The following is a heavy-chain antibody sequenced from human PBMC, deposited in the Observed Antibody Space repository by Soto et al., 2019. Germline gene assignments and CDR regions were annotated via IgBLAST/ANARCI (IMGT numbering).Heavy chain of an antibody. Sequence: PGGSLRLSCSASGFTFSNYDMVWVRQAPGKGLEWVANINEDSSQKYYVDSVKGRFTVSRDNAKNSLFLLMSSLRAEDTAVYYCARDKDWAFDYWGQGTQVTVSS. D-gene: IGHD3-9*01. J-gene: IGHJ4*02. V-gene: IGHV3-7*01. CDR1: GFTFSNYD. CDR3: ARDKDWAFDY. CDR2: INEDSSQK.